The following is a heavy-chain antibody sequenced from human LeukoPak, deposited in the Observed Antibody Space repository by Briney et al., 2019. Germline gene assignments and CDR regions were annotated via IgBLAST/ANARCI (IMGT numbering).Heavy chain of an antibody. D-gene: IGHD2-15*01. V-gene: IGHV3-48*04. CDR1: GFPFSSYS. CDR2: ISRSGSTK. Sequence: GGSLRLSCAASGFPFSSYSMNWVRQAPGRGLEWVSSISRSGSTKYYADSVKGRFTISRDNAKNSLFLQMNSLRAEDTAVYYCARVLRYCSGGNCYSGGLGYMDVWGKGTTVTISS. CDR3: ARVLRYCSGGNCYSGGLGYMDV. J-gene: IGHJ6*03.